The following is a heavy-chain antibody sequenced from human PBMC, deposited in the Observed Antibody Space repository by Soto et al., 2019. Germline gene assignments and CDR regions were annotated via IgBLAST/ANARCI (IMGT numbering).Heavy chain of an antibody. V-gene: IGHV1-69*12. Sequence: QVQLVQSGAEVKKPGSSVTVSCKAPGGTFSSYTISWVRQAPGQGLEWMGGIIPIFGTANYAQKFQGRVTITADESTSTAYMELSSLRSEDTAVYYCARVNHRGLQLWYFDLWGRGTLVTVSS. J-gene: IGHJ2*01. CDR2: IIPIFGTA. CDR3: ARVNHRGLQLWYFDL. D-gene: IGHD5-12*01. CDR1: GGTFSSYT.